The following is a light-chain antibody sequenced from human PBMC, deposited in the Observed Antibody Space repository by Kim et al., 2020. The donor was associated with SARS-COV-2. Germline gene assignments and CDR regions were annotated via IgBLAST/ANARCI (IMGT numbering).Light chain of an antibody. CDR1: QDISIY. Sequence: VSVGDRVTITCRASQDISIYLAWYQQKPGKVPKLLIYAASTLQSGVPSRFSGSGSGTDFTLTISSLQPEDVATYYCQKYTSAPCTFGQGTKVDIK. J-gene: IGKJ1*01. CDR3: QKYTSAPCT. V-gene: IGKV1-27*01. CDR2: AAS.